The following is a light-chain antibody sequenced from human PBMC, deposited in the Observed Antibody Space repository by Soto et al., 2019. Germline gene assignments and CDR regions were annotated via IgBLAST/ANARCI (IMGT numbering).Light chain of an antibody. Sequence: DIQMTQSPSTLSASVGDRVTITCRASESISTWLAWYQQKPGKAPKFLMYKASTLESGVPSRFSGRGSGTEFTLTISSLQPDDFAAYYCQQYNSNRTFGQGTKGEI. CDR1: ESISTW. V-gene: IGKV1-5*03. CDR3: QQYNSNRT. J-gene: IGKJ1*01. CDR2: KAS.